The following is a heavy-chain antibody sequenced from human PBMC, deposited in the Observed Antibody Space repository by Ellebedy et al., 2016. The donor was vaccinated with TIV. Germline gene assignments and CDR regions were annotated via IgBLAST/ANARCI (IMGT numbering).Heavy chain of an antibody. CDR2: INPNSGGT. V-gene: IGHV1-2*04. CDR1: GYTFTGYY. Sequence: GESLKISCKASGYTFTGYYMHWVRQAPGQGLEWMGWINPNSGGTNYAQKFQGWVTMTRDTSISTAYMELSRLRSDDTAVYYCATGRAVTTSFGQDYFDYWGQGTLVTVSS. CDR3: ATGRAVTTSFGQDYFDY. D-gene: IGHD4-17*01. J-gene: IGHJ4*02.